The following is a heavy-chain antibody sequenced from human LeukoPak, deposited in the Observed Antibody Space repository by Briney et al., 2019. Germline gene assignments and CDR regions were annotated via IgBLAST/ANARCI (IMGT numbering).Heavy chain of an antibody. Sequence: GGSLRLSCAASGFTFSNYSMNWVRQAPGKGLEWVSSISSSSSYIYYADSVKGRFTISRDNAKNSLYLQMNSLRAEDTAVYYCARGLGYYDSSAPGDYWGQGTLVTVSS. J-gene: IGHJ4*02. CDR2: ISSSSSYI. CDR1: GFTFSNYS. V-gene: IGHV3-21*01. D-gene: IGHD3-22*01. CDR3: ARGLGYYDSSAPGDY.